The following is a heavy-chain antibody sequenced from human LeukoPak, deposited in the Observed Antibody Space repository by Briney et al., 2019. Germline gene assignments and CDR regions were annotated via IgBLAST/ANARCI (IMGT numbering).Heavy chain of an antibody. J-gene: IGHJ6*03. CDR3: ARGRGVVVPAAIPLGYYMDV. CDR1: GYTFTSYG. Sequence: SVKVSCKASGYTFTSYGISWVRQAPGQGLEWMGGIIPIFGTANYAQKFQGRVTITTDESTSTAYMELSSLRSEGTAVYYCARGRGVVVPAAIPLGYYMDVWGKGTTVTVSS. D-gene: IGHD2-2*01. V-gene: IGHV1-69*05. CDR2: IIPIFGTA.